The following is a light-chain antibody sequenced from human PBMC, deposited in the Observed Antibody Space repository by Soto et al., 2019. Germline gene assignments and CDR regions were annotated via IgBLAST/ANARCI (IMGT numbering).Light chain of an antibody. Sequence: QSVVTQSPSASGTPGQRVTISCSGSSSNIGGYTVNWYQQFPGTAPKLLIYMGSHRPSGVPDRFSGSMSGSSASLAISGLQSDDEATYYCAAWDDSLNGVVFGGGTKLTVL. V-gene: IGLV1-44*01. CDR3: AAWDDSLNGVV. CDR2: MGS. CDR1: SSNIGGYT. J-gene: IGLJ2*01.